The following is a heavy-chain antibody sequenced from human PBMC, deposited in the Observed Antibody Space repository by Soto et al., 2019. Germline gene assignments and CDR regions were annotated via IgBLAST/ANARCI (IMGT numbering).Heavy chain of an antibody. Sequence: ASVKVSCKASGVTFSSYAISWVRQAPGQGLEWMGGIIPIFGTANYAQKFQGRVTITADESTSTAYMELSSLRSEDTAVYYCARVRYAKTYYYYGMDVWGQGTTVTAP. CDR3: ARVRYAKTYYYYGMDV. J-gene: IGHJ6*02. V-gene: IGHV1-69*13. D-gene: IGHD2-2*01. CDR1: GVTFSSYA. CDR2: IIPIFGTA.